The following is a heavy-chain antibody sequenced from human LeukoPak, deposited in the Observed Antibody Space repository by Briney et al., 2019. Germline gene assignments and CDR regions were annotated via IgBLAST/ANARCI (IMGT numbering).Heavy chain of an antibody. D-gene: IGHD3-9*01. V-gene: IGHV3-23*01. CDR3: AKEHILTGYSDY. Sequence: GGSLRLSCAASGFTFSSYAMSWLRQAPGKGLEWVSPISADGRSTYYADSVQGRFTISRDNSKNTLYLQMNSLRAEDTAVYYCAKEHILTGYSDYWGQGTLVTVSS. CDR2: ISADGRST. J-gene: IGHJ4*02. CDR1: GFTFSSYA.